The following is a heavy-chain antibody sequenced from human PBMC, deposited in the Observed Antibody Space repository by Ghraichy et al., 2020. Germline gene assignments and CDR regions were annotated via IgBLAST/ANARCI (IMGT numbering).Heavy chain of an antibody. CDR3: ARDLTGDDY. Sequence: GGSPRLSCAASGFTFSSYAMHWVRQAPGKGLEWVAVISYDGSNKYYADSVKGRFTISRDNSKNTLYLQMNSLRAEDTAVYYCARDLTGDDYWGQGTLVTVSS. CDR1: GFTFSSYA. J-gene: IGHJ4*02. V-gene: IGHV3-30-3*01. D-gene: IGHD7-27*01. CDR2: ISYDGSNK.